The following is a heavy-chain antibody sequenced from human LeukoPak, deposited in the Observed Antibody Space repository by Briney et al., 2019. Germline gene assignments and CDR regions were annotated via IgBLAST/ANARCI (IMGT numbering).Heavy chain of an antibody. D-gene: IGHD2-8*01. Sequence: QPSETLSLTCAVYGGSFSGYYWSWIRQPPGKGLEWIGEINHSGSTNYNPSLKSRVTISVDTSKNQFSLKLSSVTAADTAVYYCARHPAFCTNGACYTEGFDIWGQGTKVTVSS. CDR2: INHSGST. V-gene: IGHV4-34*01. J-gene: IGHJ3*02. CDR1: GGSFSGYY. CDR3: ARHPAFCTNGACYTEGFDI.